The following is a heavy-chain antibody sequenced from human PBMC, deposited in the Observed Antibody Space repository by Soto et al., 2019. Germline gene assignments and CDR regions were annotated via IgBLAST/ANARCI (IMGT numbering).Heavy chain of an antibody. V-gene: IGHV3-21*06. CDR1: GFSFSSYT. Sequence: GSLRLSCTASGFSFSSYTMNWVRQAPGKGLQWVASITNRGTHTYSADSVKGRFTISRDNDKNSLYLQMNNLRAEDTATYYCARAHEVAWFDSWGLGTLVTVSS. D-gene: IGHD2-15*01. J-gene: IGHJ5*01. CDR2: ITNRGTHT. CDR3: ARAHEVAWFDS.